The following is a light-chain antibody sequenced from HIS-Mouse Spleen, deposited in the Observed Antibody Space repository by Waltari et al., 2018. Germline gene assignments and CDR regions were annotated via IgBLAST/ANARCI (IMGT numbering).Light chain of an antibody. CDR2: EGS. CDR1: SSDVGSYNL. V-gene: IGLV2-23*03. Sequence: QSALTQPASVSGSPGQSITISCTGTSSDVGSYNLVSWYQQHPGKAPKLMIYEGSKLPTGVSNRGSGSKSGNTACLTISGLQAEDEADYYCCSYAGSSTFEVFGGGTKLTVL. CDR3: CSYAGSSTFEV. J-gene: IGLJ2*01.